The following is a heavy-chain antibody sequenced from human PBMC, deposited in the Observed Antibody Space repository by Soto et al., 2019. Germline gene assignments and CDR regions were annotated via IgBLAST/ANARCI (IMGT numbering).Heavy chain of an antibody. CDR3: AKGGLAVAGPWGYWYFDL. CDR2: IRGSGGST. Sequence: EVQLLESGGGLVQPGGSLRLSCAASGFTFSSYAMSWVRQAPGKGLEWVSAIRGSGGSTYYADSVKGRFTISRDNSKTTLYLQMNSLRAEDTAVYYCAKGGLAVAGPWGYWYFDLWGRGTLVTVSS. CDR1: GFTFSSYA. J-gene: IGHJ2*01. V-gene: IGHV3-23*01. D-gene: IGHD6-19*01.